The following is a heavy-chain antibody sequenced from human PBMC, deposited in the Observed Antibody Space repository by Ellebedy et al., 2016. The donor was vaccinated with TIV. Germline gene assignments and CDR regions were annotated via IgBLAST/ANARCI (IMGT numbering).Heavy chain of an antibody. D-gene: IGHD2-2*01. J-gene: IGHJ5*02. Sequence: GGSLRLXCAASGFTFSGYAMSWVRQAPGKGLEWVSLISGHGTSTYYADSVKGRFTISRDNSKNTLYLQMNSLRAEDTAVYYCVKGGFIIVVPAAMGYNWFDPWGQGTLVTVSS. CDR3: VKGGFIIVVPAAMGYNWFDP. CDR1: GFTFSGYA. V-gene: IGHV3-23*01. CDR2: ISGHGTST.